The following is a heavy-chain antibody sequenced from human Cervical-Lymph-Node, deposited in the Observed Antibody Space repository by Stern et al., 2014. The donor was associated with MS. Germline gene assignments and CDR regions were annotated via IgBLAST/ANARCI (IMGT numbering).Heavy chain of an antibody. V-gene: IGHV4-59*01. CDR3: AREGEYCSGSRCYPFLDY. D-gene: IGHD2-15*01. CDR1: GGSLRSYY. J-gene: IGHJ4*02. CDR2: IYPTGSV. Sequence: QLQESGPGLVKPSETLSLTCTVSGGSLRSYYWNWIRQAPGKGLEWLGFIYPTGSVNYNPSLSSRVAMSVDTSKNQFSLTVSSVTAADTAVYYCAREGEYCSGSRCYPFLDYWGQGTLVTVSS.